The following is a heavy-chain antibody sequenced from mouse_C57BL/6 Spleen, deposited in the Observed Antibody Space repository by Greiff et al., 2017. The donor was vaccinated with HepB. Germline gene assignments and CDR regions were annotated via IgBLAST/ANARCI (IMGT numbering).Heavy chain of an antibody. D-gene: IGHD3-2*02. CDR3: ASLGDSSGYGYAMDY. J-gene: IGHJ4*01. Sequence: QVQLQQPGAELVRPGTSVKLSCKASGYTFTSYWMHWVKQRPGQGLEWIGVIDPSDSYTNYNQKFKGKATLTVDTSSSTAYMQLSSLTSEDSAVYYCASLGDSSGYGYAMDYWGQGTSVTVAS. CDR1: GYTFTSYW. V-gene: IGHV1-59*01. CDR2: IDPSDSYT.